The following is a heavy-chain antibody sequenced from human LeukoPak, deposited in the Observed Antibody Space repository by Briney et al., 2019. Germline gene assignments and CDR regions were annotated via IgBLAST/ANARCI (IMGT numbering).Heavy chain of an antibody. CDR3: ARDIVAVAGSVLDY. V-gene: IGHV3-30-3*01. CDR2: ISYEGSNK. J-gene: IGHJ4*02. CDR1: GFTFSSYA. Sequence: GRSLRLSCAASGFTFSSYAMHWVRQAPGKGLEWVAVISYEGSNKYYADSVKGRFTISRDNSKNTLYLQMNSLRAEDTAVYYCARDIVAVAGSVLDYWGQGTLVTVSS. D-gene: IGHD6-19*01.